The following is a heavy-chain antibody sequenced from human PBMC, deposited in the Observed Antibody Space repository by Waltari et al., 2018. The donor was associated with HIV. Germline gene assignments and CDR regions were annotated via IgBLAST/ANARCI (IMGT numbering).Heavy chain of an antibody. CDR3: ARGPMYRWFDP. Sequence: EVQLVESGGDLVQPGGSLRLSCAASGFNFDDYAMHWVRQAPGKGMEWVSVIRWKRGNIAYADSVTRRLTISRDNAKNALYLQMGSLRAEDTAFYFCARGPMYRWFDPWGQGTLVTVSS. J-gene: IGHJ5*02. V-gene: IGHV3-9*01. CDR1: GFNFDDYA. D-gene: IGHD3-10*02. CDR2: IRWKRGNI.